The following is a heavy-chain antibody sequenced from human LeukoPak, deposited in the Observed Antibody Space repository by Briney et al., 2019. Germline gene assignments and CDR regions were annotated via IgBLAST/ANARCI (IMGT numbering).Heavy chain of an antibody. CDR3: ARDSQPATSPYYFDY. D-gene: IGHD2-15*01. CDR1: GFPFRSYS. J-gene: IGHJ4*02. Sequence: GGSLVLSCPSSGFPFRSYSMNLVRHAPGKGLERVSSISSSSRYIYYADSVKGRFTISRDNANNSLYLQMNSLRAEDTAVYYCARDSQPATSPYYFDYWGQGTLVTVSS. V-gene: IGHV3-21*01. CDR2: ISSSSRYI.